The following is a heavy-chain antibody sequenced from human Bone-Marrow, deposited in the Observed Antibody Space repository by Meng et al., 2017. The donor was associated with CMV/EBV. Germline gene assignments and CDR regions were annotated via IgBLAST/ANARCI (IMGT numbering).Heavy chain of an antibody. CDR3: AKGTGFLRPGEYYFDY. D-gene: IGHD3-10*01. J-gene: IGHJ4*02. CDR1: GFTFDDYA. V-gene: IGHV3-43D*03. CDR2: ISWDGGST. Sequence: GESLNISCAASGFTFDDYAMHWVRQAPGKGLEWVSLISWDGGSTYYADSVKGRFTISRDNSKNSLYLQMNSLRAEDTALYYCAKGTGFLRPGEYYFDYWGQGTLVTFSS.